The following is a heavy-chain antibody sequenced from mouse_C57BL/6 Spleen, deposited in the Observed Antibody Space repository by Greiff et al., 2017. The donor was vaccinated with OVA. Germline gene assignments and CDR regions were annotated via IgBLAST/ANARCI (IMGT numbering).Heavy chain of an antibody. Sequence: VQLQQSGPDLVKPGASVKISCTASGYTFTDYYMNWVHQSHGKSLEWIGDINPKNGSTSYHQKFKGKATLTVDKASSTAYMELSSLTSEDSAVYYCARIKLTETGFDYWGQGTTLTVSS. J-gene: IGHJ2*01. CDR2: INPKNGST. CDR1: GYTFTDYY. V-gene: IGHV1-26*01. D-gene: IGHD4-1*01. CDR3: ARIKLTETGFDY.